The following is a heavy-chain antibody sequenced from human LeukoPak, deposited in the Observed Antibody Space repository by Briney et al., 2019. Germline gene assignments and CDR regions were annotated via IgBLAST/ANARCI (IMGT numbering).Heavy chain of an antibody. D-gene: IGHD3-22*01. CDR1: GFTFSSFS. CDR2: ISGSSTYI. J-gene: IGHJ4*02. V-gene: IGHV3-21*01. CDR3: ARDHSSGRYFDF. Sequence: NPGGSLRLSCAASGFTFSSFSMNWVGQAPGKGLEWVSSISGSSTYIDYADSVEGRFTISRDNAKNALYLQMDSPRAEDTAVYYCARDHSSGRYFDFWGQGTLVTVSS.